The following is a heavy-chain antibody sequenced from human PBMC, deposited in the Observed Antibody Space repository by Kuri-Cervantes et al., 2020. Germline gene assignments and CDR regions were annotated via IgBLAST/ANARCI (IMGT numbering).Heavy chain of an antibody. V-gene: IGHV4-39*01. CDR3: ARITPYSSSWWDWFFDL. CDR1: GGSTSSTNFY. J-gene: IGHJ2*01. D-gene: IGHD6-13*01. CDR2: VYYSGKT. Sequence: SETLSLTCTVSGGSTSSTNFYWAWIRQPPGKGLEWIGTVYYSGKTYYNESLKSRVTISIDTSKNQFSLKLTSVTATDKGVYYCARITPYSSSWWDWFFDLWGRGTLVTVSS.